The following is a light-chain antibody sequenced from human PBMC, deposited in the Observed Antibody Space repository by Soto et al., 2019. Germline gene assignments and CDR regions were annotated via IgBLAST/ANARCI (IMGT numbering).Light chain of an antibody. V-gene: IGKV4-1*01. J-gene: IGKJ2*01. CDR3: QHDYTNHMYT. CDR1: QSVLYNSNNKNY. CDR2: WAS. Sequence: DIVMTQSPDSLAVSLGERATINCKSSQSVLYNSNNKNYLAWYQQKPGQPPKLLIYWASTRESGVPDRFSGRGSVRAFTITIRSLQAGDVAVYSFQHDYTNHMYTCGQGTELEI.